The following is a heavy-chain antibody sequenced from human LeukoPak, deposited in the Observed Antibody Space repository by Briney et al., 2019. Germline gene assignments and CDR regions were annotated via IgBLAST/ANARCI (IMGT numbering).Heavy chain of an antibody. D-gene: IGHD1-26*01. CDR2: IGSSSSYI. J-gene: IGHJ4*02. V-gene: IGHV3-21*01. CDR1: GFTFSSYS. Sequence: GGSLRLSCAASGFTFSSYSMNWVRQAPGKGLEWVSSIGSSSSYIYYADSVKGRFTISRDNAKNSLYLQMNSLRAEDTAVYYCARRRYSGSSQHFDYWGQGTLVTVSS. CDR3: ARRRYSGSSQHFDY.